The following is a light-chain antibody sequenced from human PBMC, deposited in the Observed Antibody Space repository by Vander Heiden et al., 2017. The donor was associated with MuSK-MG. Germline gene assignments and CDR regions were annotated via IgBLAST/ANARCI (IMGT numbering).Light chain of an antibody. CDR2: WAS. CDR1: QTVLFNANNKNY. J-gene: IGKJ2*01. V-gene: IGKV4-1*01. Sequence: DIVMTPSPDSLAVSLGERATIYCKSSQTVLFNANNKNYLAWYQHKPGQPPKLLVYWASTRESGVHALCSGSGSGTDFRLTISSLQAEDVAVYYCQQYYSPPYTFGQGTKLEIK. CDR3: QQYYSPPYT.